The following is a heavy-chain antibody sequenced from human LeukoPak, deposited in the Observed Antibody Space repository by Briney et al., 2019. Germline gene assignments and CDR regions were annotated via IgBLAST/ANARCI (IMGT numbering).Heavy chain of an antibody. CDR3: ARARYCTSFNCYQDY. CDR1: GFIFDDYG. V-gene: IGHV3-20*04. J-gene: IGHJ4*02. D-gene: IGHD2-2*01. Sequence: PGGSLRLSCAASGFIFDDYGMSWVRQAPGKGLEWVSGINWNGGSTGYADSVKGRFTISRDNAKNSLDLQLNSLRGEDTAMYYCARARYCTSFNCYQDYWGQGTLVTVSS. CDR2: INWNGGST.